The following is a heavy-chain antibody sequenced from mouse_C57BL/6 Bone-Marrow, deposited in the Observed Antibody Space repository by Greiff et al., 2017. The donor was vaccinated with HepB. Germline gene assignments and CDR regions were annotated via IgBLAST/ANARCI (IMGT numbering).Heavy chain of an antibody. Sequence: EVKLQESGAELVRPGASVKLSCTASGFNIKDDYMHWVKQRPEQGLEWIGWIDPENGDTEYASKFQGKATITADTSSNTAYLQLSSLTSEDTAVYYGTTGAFYDYGSSYDWYFDVWGTGTTVTVSS. CDR2: IDPENGDT. V-gene: IGHV14-4*01. CDR3: TTGAFYDYGSSYDWYFDV. D-gene: IGHD1-1*01. CDR1: GFNIKDDY. J-gene: IGHJ1*03.